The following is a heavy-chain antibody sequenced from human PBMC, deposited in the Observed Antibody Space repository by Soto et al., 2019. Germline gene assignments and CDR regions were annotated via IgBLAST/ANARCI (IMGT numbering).Heavy chain of an antibody. V-gene: IGHV3-74*01. CDR2: ISSYGSDT. Sequence: EVQLVESGGGLVLPGGSLRLSCAASGFTFSRYWMHWVRQAPGKGLVWVSRISSYGSDTHYADSVEGRFTIYRDNAKNTLYLQMNSLRADDTDVYYCASNYAYAEGYYWYGIDVWGQGTTVTVSS. J-gene: IGHJ6*02. CDR3: ASNYAYAEGYYWYGIDV. CDR1: GFTFSRYW. D-gene: IGHD3-16*01.